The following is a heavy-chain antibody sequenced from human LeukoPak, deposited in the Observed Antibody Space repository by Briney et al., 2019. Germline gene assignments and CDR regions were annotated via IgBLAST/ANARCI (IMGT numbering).Heavy chain of an antibody. J-gene: IGHJ3*02. D-gene: IGHD6-6*01. CDR3: ARVGRTGLDSSSSEDDDAFDX. CDR1: GGSISSGGYY. CDR2: IYHSGST. V-gene: IGHV4-30-2*01. Sequence: SQTLSLTCTVSGGSISSGGYYWSWIRQPPGKGLEWIGYIYHSGSTYYNPSLKSRVTISVDRSKNQFSLKLSSVTAADTAVYYCARVGRTGLDSSSSEDDDAFDXXXXGTMVTVSS.